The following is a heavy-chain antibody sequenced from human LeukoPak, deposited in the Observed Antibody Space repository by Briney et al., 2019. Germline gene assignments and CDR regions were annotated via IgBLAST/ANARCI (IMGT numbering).Heavy chain of an antibody. J-gene: IGHJ4*02. Sequence: GGSLRLSCAASGFTFSSYWMHWVRQAPGKGLVWVSRINSDGSSTSYAGSVKGRFTISRDNAKNTLFLQMNSLRAEDTAVYYCAALPSMKQEGRWGQGTLVTVSS. CDR2: INSDGSST. CDR1: GFTFSSYW. D-gene: IGHD2/OR15-2a*01. CDR3: AALPSMKQEGR. V-gene: IGHV3-74*01.